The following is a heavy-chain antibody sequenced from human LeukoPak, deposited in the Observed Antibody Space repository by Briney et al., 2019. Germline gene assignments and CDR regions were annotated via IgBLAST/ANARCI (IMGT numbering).Heavy chain of an antibody. J-gene: IGHJ4*02. Sequence: SETLSLTCTVSGYSISSGYYWDWIRQPPGKGLEWIGSIYHSGSTNSNPSLKSRVTISVDTSKNQFSLKLSSVTAADTAVYYCARGRYLTTLGGAAAGFLDYWGQGTLVTVSS. CDR1: GYSISSGYY. CDR3: ARGRYLTTLGGAAAGFLDY. V-gene: IGHV4-38-2*02. D-gene: IGHD6-13*01. CDR2: IYHSGST.